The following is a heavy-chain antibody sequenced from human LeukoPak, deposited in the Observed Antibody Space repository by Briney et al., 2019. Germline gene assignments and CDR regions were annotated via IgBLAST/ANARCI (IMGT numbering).Heavy chain of an antibody. CDR1: GGSISSHY. D-gene: IGHD3-22*01. J-gene: IGHJ5*02. CDR3: ARGGTYYYDSSGSLNWFDP. CDR2: IYYSGST. V-gene: IGHV4-59*11. Sequence: PSETLSLTCTVSGGSISSHYWSWIRQPPGKGLEWIGYIYYSGSTNYNPSLKSRVTISEDTSKNQFSLKLSSVTAADTAVYYCARGGTYYYDSSGSLNWFDPWGQGTLVTVSS.